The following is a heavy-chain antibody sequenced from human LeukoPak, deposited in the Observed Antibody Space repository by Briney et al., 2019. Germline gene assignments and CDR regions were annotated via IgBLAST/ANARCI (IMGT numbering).Heavy chain of an antibody. CDR2: ISGSGDST. Sequence: GGSLRLSCAASGFTFSSYAMSWVRQAPGKGLEWVSGISGSGDSTYNADSVKGRFTISRDNFNNTLYLQMNSLRAEDTAVYYCAAPNPQWVDILTGYSYYYYGMDVWGQGTTVTVSS. CDR3: AAPNPQWVDILTGYSYYYYGMDV. CDR1: GFTFSSYA. D-gene: IGHD3-9*01. J-gene: IGHJ6*02. V-gene: IGHV3-23*01.